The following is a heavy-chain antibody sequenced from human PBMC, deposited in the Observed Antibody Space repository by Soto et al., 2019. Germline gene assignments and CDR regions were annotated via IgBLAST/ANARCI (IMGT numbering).Heavy chain of an antibody. Sequence: QLHLVQSGAEVKKAGSSVKVSCKASGGTVSSYAITWVRQAPGKGLEWMGVFIPIFVSAHYAPKFQGRITLTADESTSTAYMELSGLTSEDTAIYYCARDVSSDTTGFRGYDLWGQGTQGTVSS. V-gene: IGHV1-69*01. D-gene: IGHD3-10*01. CDR1: GGTVSSYA. J-gene: IGHJ4*02. CDR3: ARDVSSDTTGFRGYDL. CDR2: FIPIFVSA.